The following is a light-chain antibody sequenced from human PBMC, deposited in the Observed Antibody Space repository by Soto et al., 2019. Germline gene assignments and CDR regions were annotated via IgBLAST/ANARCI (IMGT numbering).Light chain of an antibody. Sequence: EIVLTQSPVTLSLSPGESATLSCRASQSVGINLAWYQQKPGQAPRLLIYGASTRATGIPARFSGSGSGTEFTLTISSLQSEDFAVYYCQQYNNWPPRVTFGGGTRLEIK. J-gene: IGKJ5*01. V-gene: IGKV3-15*01. CDR3: QQYNNWPPRVT. CDR2: GAS. CDR1: QSVGIN.